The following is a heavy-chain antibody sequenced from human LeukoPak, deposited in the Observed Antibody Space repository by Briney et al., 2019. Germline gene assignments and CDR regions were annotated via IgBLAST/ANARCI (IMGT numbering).Heavy chain of an antibody. J-gene: IGHJ4*02. CDR2: IFSGGDT. V-gene: IGHV3-66*01. Sequence: PGGSLRLSCAASGVTVSNNFMLWVRQAPGKGLEWVSLIFSGGDTQYAGSVKGRFTISRDHSKNTVYLQMNSLRVEDTAVYYCARDPPAVAINTYAWGRGTLVTVSS. CDR1: GVTVSNNF. D-gene: IGHD6-19*01. CDR3: ARDPPAVAINTYA.